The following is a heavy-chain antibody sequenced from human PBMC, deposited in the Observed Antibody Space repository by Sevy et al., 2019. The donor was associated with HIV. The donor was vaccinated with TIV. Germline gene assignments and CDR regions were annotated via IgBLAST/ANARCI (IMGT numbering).Heavy chain of an antibody. CDR1: GFTFSSYA. J-gene: IGHJ4*02. V-gene: IGHV3-23*01. D-gene: IGHD1-26*01. Sequence: GGSLRLSCAASGFTFSSYAMSWVRQAPGKGLEWVSAISGSGGSTYYADSVKGRFTISRDKSKNTLYLQMNSLRAEDTAVYYCAKFLVGVGATPTWGQGTLVTVSS. CDR2: ISGSGGST. CDR3: AKFLVGVGATPT.